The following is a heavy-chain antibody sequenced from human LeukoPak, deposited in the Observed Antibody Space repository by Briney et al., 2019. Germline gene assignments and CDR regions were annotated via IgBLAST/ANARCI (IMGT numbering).Heavy chain of an antibody. V-gene: IGHV4-34*01. D-gene: IGHD5-18*01. CDR3: ARGSSYGYGRNWFDP. Sequence: SETLSLTCAVYGGSFSGYYWSWIRQPPGKGLEWIGEINHSGSTNYNPSLKSRVTISVDTSKNRFSLKLSSVTAADTAVYYCARGSSYGYGRNWFDPWGQGTLVTVSS. J-gene: IGHJ5*02. CDR1: GGSFSGYY. CDR2: INHSGST.